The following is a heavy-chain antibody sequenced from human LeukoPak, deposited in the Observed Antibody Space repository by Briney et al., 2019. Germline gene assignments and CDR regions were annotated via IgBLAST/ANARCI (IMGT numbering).Heavy chain of an antibody. CDR2: INPSGGTT. J-gene: IGHJ5*02. CDR3: ARDHSGSQHWFDP. V-gene: IGHV1-46*01. D-gene: IGHD1-26*01. CDR1: GYTFSYYD. Sequence: ASVKVSCKASGYTFSYYDMHWVRQAPGQGLEWMGVINPSGGTTSYAQKFQGRVTMTRDTSTSTVYMELSSLRSDDTALYYCARDHSGSQHWFDPWGQGTLVIVSS.